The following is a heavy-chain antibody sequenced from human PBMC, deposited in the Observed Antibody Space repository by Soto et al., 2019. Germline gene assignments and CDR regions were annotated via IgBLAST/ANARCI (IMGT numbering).Heavy chain of an antibody. Sequence: GGSLRLSCAASGFTFSDYYMSWIRQAPGKGLEWVSYISSSGSTIYYADSVKGRFTISRDNAKNSLYLQMNSLRAEDTAVYYCARSPYVYDFWSGYTYYYYYMDVWGKGTTVTVSS. CDR1: GFTFSDYY. V-gene: IGHV3-11*01. CDR2: ISSSGSTI. D-gene: IGHD3-3*01. J-gene: IGHJ6*03. CDR3: ARSPYVYDFWSGYTYYYYYMDV.